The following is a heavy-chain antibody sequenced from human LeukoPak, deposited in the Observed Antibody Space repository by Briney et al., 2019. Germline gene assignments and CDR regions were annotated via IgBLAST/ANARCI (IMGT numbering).Heavy chain of an antibody. CDR2: IYSGGAT. Sequence: GGSLRLSCEASGFIVTSYYMTWVRQAPGKGLEWVSVIYSGGATYYADSVKGRVAISRDNSKNTVFLQMNSVRAEDTAVYYCARSYSNHLFGMDVWGQGTTVTVSS. V-gene: IGHV3-66*01. J-gene: IGHJ6*02. D-gene: IGHD4-11*01. CDR3: ARSYSNHLFGMDV. CDR1: GFIVTSYY.